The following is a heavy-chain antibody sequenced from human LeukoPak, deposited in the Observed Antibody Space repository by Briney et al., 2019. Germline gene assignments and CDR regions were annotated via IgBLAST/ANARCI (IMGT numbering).Heavy chain of an antibody. CDR1: GLTFSDYY. CDR3: ARSGGFGAAFDL. Sequence: PGGSLRLSCAASGLTFSDYYMSWIRQAPGKGLEWVSYISISGGAIHYADSVKGRFTISRDNAKSSLYLQMNSLRAEDTAVYYCARSGGFGAAFDLWGRGTLVTVSS. J-gene: IGHJ2*01. CDR2: ISISGGAI. V-gene: IGHV3-11*01. D-gene: IGHD3-10*01.